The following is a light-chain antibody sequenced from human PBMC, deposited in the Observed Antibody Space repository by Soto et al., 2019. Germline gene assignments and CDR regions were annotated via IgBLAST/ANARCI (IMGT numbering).Light chain of an antibody. CDR1: SSNIGSNY. CDR3: AAWDDSLSGSCV. Sequence: QSVLTQPPSASGTRWQRVTNPYSGSSSNIGSNYVYWYQQLPGTAPKLLIYRNNQRPSGVPDRFSGSKSGTSASLAISGLRSEDEADYYCAAWDDSLSGSCVFGTGTKVTVL. V-gene: IGLV1-47*01. CDR2: RNN. J-gene: IGLJ1*01.